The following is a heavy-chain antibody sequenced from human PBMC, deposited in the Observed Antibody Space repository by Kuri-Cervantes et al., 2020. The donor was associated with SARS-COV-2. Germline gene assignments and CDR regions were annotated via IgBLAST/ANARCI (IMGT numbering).Heavy chain of an antibody. CDR1: GYTFTSYY. J-gene: IGHJ4*02. Sequence: ASVKVSCKASGYTFTSYYMHWVRQAPGQGLEWMGIINPSGGSTSYAQKFQGRVTMTRDTSISTAYMELSSLRSEDTAVYYCARDEQWLVDYWGQGTLVTVSS. V-gene: IGHV1-46*01. D-gene: IGHD6-19*01. CDR2: INPSGGST. CDR3: ARDEQWLVDY.